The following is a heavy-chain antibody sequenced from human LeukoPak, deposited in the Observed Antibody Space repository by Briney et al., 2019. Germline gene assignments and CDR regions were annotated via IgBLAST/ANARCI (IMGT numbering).Heavy chain of an antibody. J-gene: IGHJ5*02. CDR3: ARDVHGDYGSGWFDP. V-gene: IGHV1-69*05. CDR2: IMPLFGTA. D-gene: IGHD4-17*01. Sequence: EASVKVSCKTSGGTFNNSAISWVRQAPGQGLELLGGIMPLFGTAGYAQKFQGRVTITKDESTRTVYLELTSLTTDDTAVYYCARDVHGDYGSGWFDPWGQGTLVSVSS. CDR1: GGTFNNSA.